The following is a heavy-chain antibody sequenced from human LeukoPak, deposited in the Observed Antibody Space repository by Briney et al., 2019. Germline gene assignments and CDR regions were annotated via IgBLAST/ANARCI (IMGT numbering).Heavy chain of an antibody. J-gene: IGHJ4*02. CDR2: MSDIGPNT. D-gene: IGHD6-13*01. V-gene: IGHV3-23*01. CDR1: GFGVSDYA. CDR3: ARGQPGVAAAGNLDY. Sequence: GGSLRLSCAASGFGVSDYAMNWIRQSPGKGLEWVSSMSDIGPNTYYADSVKGRFTISRDTSKNTVFLQMNSLRAEDTAVYYCARGQPGVAAAGNLDYWGQGTLVTVSS.